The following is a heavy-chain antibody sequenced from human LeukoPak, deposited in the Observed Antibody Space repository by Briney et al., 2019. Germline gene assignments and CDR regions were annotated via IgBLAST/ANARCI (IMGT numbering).Heavy chain of an antibody. CDR2: ISYDGSNK. CDR3: ANGVGALDY. CDR1: GFTFSGYS. D-gene: IGHD1-26*01. J-gene: IGHJ4*02. Sequence: GGSLRLSCTASGFTFSGYSMNWIRQAPGKGLEWVAVISYDGSNKYYADSVKGRFTISRDNSKNTLYLQMNSLRAEDTAVYYCANGVGALDYWGQGTLVTVSS. V-gene: IGHV3-30*18.